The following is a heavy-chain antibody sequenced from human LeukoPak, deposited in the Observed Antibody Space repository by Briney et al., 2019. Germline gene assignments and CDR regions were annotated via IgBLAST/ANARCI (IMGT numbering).Heavy chain of an antibody. CDR3: ARRATSERGYSYGLDY. CDR1: GFTFSSYG. J-gene: IGHJ4*02. CDR2: I. D-gene: IGHD5-18*01. Sequence: GGTLRLSCAASGFTFSSYGMSWVRQAPGKGLEWVSSIKGRFTISRDNAKNSLYLQMNSLRAEDTAVYYCARRATSERGYSYGLDYWGQGTLVTVSS. V-gene: IGHV3-21*01.